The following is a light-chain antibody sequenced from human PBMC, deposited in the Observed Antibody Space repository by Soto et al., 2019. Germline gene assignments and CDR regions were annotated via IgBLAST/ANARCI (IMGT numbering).Light chain of an antibody. J-gene: IGLJ3*02. CDR2: SSD. V-gene: IGLV1-44*01. Sequence: QSVLTQPPSASGTPGQRVTISCSGSSSNIGSNTVNWYQQLPGTAPKLLLYSSDRRPSGVPDRFSGSKSGTSASLAINGLQPEDKADYYCAAWDDSLNGWVFGGGTKLTVL. CDR1: SSNIGSNT. CDR3: AAWDDSLNGWV.